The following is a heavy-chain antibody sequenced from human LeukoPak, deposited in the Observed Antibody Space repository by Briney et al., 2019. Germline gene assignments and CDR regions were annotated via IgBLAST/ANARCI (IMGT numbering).Heavy chain of an antibody. CDR1: GFTFSTSW. V-gene: IGHV3-7*01. J-gene: IGHJ4*02. D-gene: IGHD6-13*01. Sequence: GGSLRLSCAASGFTFSTSWMHWVRQAPGKGLEWVANIKQDGSEKYYVDSVKGRFTISRDNAKNSLYLQMNSLRAEDTAVYYCAREAAKGNDYWGQGTLVTVSS. CDR2: IKQDGSEK. CDR3: AREAAKGNDY.